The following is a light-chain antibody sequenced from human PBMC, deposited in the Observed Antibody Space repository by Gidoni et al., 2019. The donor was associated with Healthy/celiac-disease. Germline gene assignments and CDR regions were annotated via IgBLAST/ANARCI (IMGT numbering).Light chain of an antibody. V-gene: IGKV1-6*01. CDR2: AAS. J-gene: IGKJ4*01. CDR1: QGIRND. Sequence: AIQMTQSPSSLSASVGDRVTITCRASQGIRNDLGWYQQKPGKAPTLLIYAASSLQSGVPSRFSGSGSGTDFTLTISSLQPEDFATYYCLQDYNYTLTFGGGTKVEIK. CDR3: LQDYNYTLT.